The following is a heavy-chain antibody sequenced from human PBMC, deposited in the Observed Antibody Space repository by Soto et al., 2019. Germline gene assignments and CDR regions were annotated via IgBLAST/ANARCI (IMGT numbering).Heavy chain of an antibody. J-gene: IGHJ6*02. CDR1: RFTFSSYA. V-gene: IGHV3-30-3*01. CDR2: ISKDGSNK. D-gene: IGHD4-17*01. Sequence: QVQVVESGGGVVQPGRSLRLSCAASRFTFSSYAMHWVRQAPGKGLEWVAIISKDGSNKYYADSVKGRFTISRDNSKNTLYLQMNNLRADDTAVYYCARVYGDDHYYYNMDVWGQGTTVTVSS. CDR3: ARVYGDDHYYYNMDV.